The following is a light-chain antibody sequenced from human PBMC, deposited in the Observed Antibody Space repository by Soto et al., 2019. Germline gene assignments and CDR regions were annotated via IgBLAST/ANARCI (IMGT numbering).Light chain of an antibody. V-gene: IGKV3-15*01. CDR3: HQYSDWPLT. CDR1: QSVRSN. Sequence: EIVLTQSPATLSVSPGERAILSCRASQSVRSNLAWYQQKPGQAPRLLIYGASTGATDIPARFSGSGSETEFTLTINSLQSDDFAGYYCHQYSDWPLTFGGGTKV. J-gene: IGKJ4*01. CDR2: GAS.